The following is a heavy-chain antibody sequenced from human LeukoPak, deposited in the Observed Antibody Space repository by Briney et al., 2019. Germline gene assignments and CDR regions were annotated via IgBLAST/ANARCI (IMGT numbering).Heavy chain of an antibody. CDR1: GGTFSSYA. D-gene: IGHD2-2*01. Sequence: ASVKVSCKASGGTFSSYAISWVRQAPGQGLEWMGGIIPIFGTANYAQKFQGRVTITADESTSTAYMELSSLRSEDTAVYYCARDLYCSSTSCYPRRGAFDIWGQGTMVTVSS. V-gene: IGHV1-69*13. CDR3: ARDLYCSSTSCYPRRGAFDI. CDR2: IIPIFGTA. J-gene: IGHJ3*02.